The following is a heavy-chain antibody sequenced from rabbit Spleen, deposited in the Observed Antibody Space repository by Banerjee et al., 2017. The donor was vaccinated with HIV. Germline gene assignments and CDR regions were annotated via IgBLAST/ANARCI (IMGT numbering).Heavy chain of an antibody. CDR1: GFSFSDRDV. Sequence: QEQLVESGGGLVKPEGSLTLTCKASGFSFSDRDVMCWVRQAPGKGLEWIACIYGGDIHSAAYASWAKGRFTISKTSSTTVTLQMTRLTAADTATYFCGRGSATMTMVITGYYLSLWGPGTLVTVS. V-gene: IGHV1S45*01. CDR2: IYGGDIHSA. D-gene: IGHD2-1*01. CDR3: GRGSATMTMVITGYYLSL. J-gene: IGHJ6*01.